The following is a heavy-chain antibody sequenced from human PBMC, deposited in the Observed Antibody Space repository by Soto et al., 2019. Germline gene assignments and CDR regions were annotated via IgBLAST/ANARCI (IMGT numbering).Heavy chain of an antibody. CDR3: ASTYYDILTGPGGMAV. J-gene: IGHJ6*04. CDR2: IYTSGST. D-gene: IGHD3-9*01. CDR1: GGSISSYY. Sequence: SETLSLTCTVSGGSISSYYWSWIRQPAGKGLEWIGRIYTSGSTNYNPSLKSRVTMSVDTSKNQFSLKLSSVTAADTAVYYCASTYYDILTGPGGMAVWGKGTTVTVSS. V-gene: IGHV4-4*07.